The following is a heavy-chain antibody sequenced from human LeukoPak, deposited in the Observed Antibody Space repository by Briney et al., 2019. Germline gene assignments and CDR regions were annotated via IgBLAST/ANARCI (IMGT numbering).Heavy chain of an antibody. J-gene: IGHJ3*02. CDR3: ARSTQKAFDI. Sequence: GGSLRLSCAASGFTVSSNYMSWVRQAPGKGLEWVSVIYSGGSTYYADSVKGRFTISRDNAKNSLYLQMNSLRAEDTAVYYCARSTQKAFDIWGQGTMVTVSS. CDR2: IYSGGST. D-gene: IGHD2-2*01. CDR1: GFTVSSNY. V-gene: IGHV3-66*01.